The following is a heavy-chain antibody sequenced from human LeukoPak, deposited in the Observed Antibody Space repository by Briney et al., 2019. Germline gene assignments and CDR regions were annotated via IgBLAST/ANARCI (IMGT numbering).Heavy chain of an antibody. CDR3: ARDGAEWRSDAFDI. J-gene: IGHJ3*02. V-gene: IGHV4-4*07. CDR1: GVSISSYY. CDR2: IYTSGST. Sequence: SETLSLTCTVSGVSISSYYWSWIRQPAGKGLEWIGRIYTSGSTNYNPSLKSRVTMSVDTSKNQFSLKLSSVTAADTAVYYCARDGAEWRSDAFDIWGQGTMVTVSS. D-gene: IGHD3-3*01.